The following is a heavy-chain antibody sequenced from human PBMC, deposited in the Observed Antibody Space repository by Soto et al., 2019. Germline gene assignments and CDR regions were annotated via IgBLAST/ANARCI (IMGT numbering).Heavy chain of an antibody. Sequence: QVQLVQSGPEVREPGTSVKISCTASGYTFVSHYIHWVRQAPGQRPEWMGIIDLSGFRTSYSQKMRDRVVITRNTSTSTVYMEMFSLTSEDTAFYYCARHVIGVAVGWAFDFWGQGTLVTVSS. CDR2: IDLSGFRT. V-gene: IGHV1-46*04. CDR1: GYTFVSHY. CDR3: ARHVIGVAVGWAFDF. J-gene: IGHJ4*02. D-gene: IGHD2-2*01.